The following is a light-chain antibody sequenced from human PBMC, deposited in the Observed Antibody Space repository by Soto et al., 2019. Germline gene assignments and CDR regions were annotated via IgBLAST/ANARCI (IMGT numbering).Light chain of an antibody. J-gene: IGLJ2*01. Sequence: QSVLTQPASVSGSPGQSITISCTGTSSDVGDYNYVSWYLQHPGKAPKLIIYGVTNRPSGISNRFSGSKSGNTASLTISGLQAEDEADYYCSSYTGTNTLVFGGGTQLTVL. CDR2: GVT. CDR1: SSDVGDYNY. CDR3: SSYTGTNTLV. V-gene: IGLV2-14*01.